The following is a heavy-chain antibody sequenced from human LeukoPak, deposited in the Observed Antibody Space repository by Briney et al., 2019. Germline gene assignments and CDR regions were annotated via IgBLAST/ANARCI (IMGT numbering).Heavy chain of an antibody. CDR2: INHSGST. CDR1: GGSFSGYY. V-gene: IGHV4-34*01. D-gene: IGHD2-2*01. J-gene: IGHJ6*02. Sequence: SETLSLTCAVYGGSFSGYYWSWIRQPPGKGLEWIGEINHSGSTNYNPSLKSRVAISVDTSKNQFSLKLSSVTAADTAVYYCARLASRKYYYYGMDVWGQGTTVTVSS. CDR3: ARLASRKYYYYGMDV.